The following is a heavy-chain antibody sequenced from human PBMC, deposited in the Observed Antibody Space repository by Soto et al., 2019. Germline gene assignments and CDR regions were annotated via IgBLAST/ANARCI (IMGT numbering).Heavy chain of an antibody. CDR2: IDPSDSYT. Sequence: GESLKISCKGSGYSFTSYWISWVRQMPGKGLEWMGRIDPSDSYTRYSPSFQGQVTISADKSITTAYLQWSSLKASDTAIYYCARHPHNTSPAGFYYYGMDLWGQGTTVTVSS. CDR1: GYSFTSYW. D-gene: IGHD1-20*01. V-gene: IGHV5-10-1*04. CDR3: ARHPHNTSPAGFYYYGMDL. J-gene: IGHJ6*02.